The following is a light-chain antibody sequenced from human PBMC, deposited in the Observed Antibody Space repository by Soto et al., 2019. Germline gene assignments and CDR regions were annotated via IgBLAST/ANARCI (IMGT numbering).Light chain of an antibody. CDR3: QQYSDWPLT. J-gene: IGKJ4*01. V-gene: IGKV3-15*01. CDR2: GAS. Sequence: EIVMTQSPGTLSVSPGERATLSCRASQSLSSNLAWYQQCPGQAPRLLIYGASTRATGIPARFSGSGSGTEFTLTISSLQSEDFAIYFCQQYSDWPLTFGGGTKVEIK. CDR1: QSLSSN.